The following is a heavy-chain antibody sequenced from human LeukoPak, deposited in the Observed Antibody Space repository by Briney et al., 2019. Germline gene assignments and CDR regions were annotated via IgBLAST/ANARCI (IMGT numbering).Heavy chain of an antibody. CDR3: AQGIAAAGTLVDY. CDR1: GGSFSGYY. V-gene: IGHV4-34*01. D-gene: IGHD6-13*01. Sequence: ASETLSLTCAVYGGSFSGYYWSWLRQPPGKGLEWIGEINHSGSTNYNPSLKSRVTISIDTSKNQFSLKLGSVTAADTAVYYCAQGIAAAGTLVDYWGQGTLVTVSS. CDR2: INHSGST. J-gene: IGHJ4*02.